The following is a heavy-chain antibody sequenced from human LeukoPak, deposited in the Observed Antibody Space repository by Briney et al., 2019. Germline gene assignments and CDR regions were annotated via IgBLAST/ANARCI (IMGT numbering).Heavy chain of an antibody. Sequence: PSETLSLTCTVSGGSISSYYWSWIRQPPGKGLEWIGSILYSGSTNYNPSLKSRVTISIDTSKKQFSLKVTSVTAADTAVYYCARGESSGYSYYFDYWGQGTLVTVSS. CDR2: ILYSGST. J-gene: IGHJ4*02. CDR1: GGSISSYY. V-gene: IGHV4-59*01. CDR3: ARGESSGYSYYFDY. D-gene: IGHD3-22*01.